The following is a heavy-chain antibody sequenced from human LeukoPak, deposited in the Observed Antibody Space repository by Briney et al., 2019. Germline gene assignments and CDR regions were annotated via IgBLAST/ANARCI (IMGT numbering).Heavy chain of an antibody. CDR3: ARGCSTSTCYTSGFDY. D-gene: IGHD2-2*02. Sequence: ASVKVSCKASGYTFTGYYMHWVRQAPGQGLEWMGWINPNSGGTNYAQKFQGWVTMTSDTSISTVYMQLSSLTSDDTSLYYCARGCSTSTCYTSGFDYWGQGTLVTVSS. CDR2: INPNSGGT. CDR1: GYTFTGYY. J-gene: IGHJ4*02. V-gene: IGHV1-2*04.